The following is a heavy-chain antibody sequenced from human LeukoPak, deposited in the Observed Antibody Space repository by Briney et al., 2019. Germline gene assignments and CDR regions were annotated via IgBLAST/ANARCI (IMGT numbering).Heavy chain of an antibody. CDR3: APASYNYYYTDV. J-gene: IGHJ6*03. V-gene: IGHV4-39*01. CDR2: IYYSGST. CDR1: GGSIRSSWYY. Sequence: SETLSLTCTASGGSIRSSWYYWGWIRQSPGKGLEWIGSIYYSGSTYYNPSLKRRVTISVDTSKNQFSLKLSSVTAADTAVYYCAPASYNYYYTDVWGKGTTVTVSS.